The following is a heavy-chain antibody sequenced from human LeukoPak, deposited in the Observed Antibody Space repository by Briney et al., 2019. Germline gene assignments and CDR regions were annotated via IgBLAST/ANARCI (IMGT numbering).Heavy chain of an antibody. CDR3: AAPWELSAVPLFDY. CDR2: IRYDGSNK. CDR1: GFTFSSYG. V-gene: IGHV3-30*02. D-gene: IGHD1-26*01. J-gene: IGHJ4*02. Sequence: GSLRLSCAASGFTFSSYGMHWVRQAPGKGLEWVAFIRYDGSNKYYADSVKGRFTISRDNSKNTLYLQMNSLRAEDTAVYYCAAPWELSAVPLFDYWGQGTLVTVSS.